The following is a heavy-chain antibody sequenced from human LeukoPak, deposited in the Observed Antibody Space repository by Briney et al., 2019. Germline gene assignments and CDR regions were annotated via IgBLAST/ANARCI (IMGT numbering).Heavy chain of an antibody. V-gene: IGHV5-51*01. CDR2: IHPGDSNT. CDR1: GYSFTTYW. D-gene: IGHD3-10*01. Sequence: GESLKISCKGSGYSFTTYWIGWVRQMPGKGLDWMGIIHPGDSNTRYSPSFQGQVTISADNSISTTYLQWYSLKASDTAIYYCGRYPPGYYAMDVWGQGTTVTVSS. CDR3: GRYPPGYYAMDV. J-gene: IGHJ6*02.